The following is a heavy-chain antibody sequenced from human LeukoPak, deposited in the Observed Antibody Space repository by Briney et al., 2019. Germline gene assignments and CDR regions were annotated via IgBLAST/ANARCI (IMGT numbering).Heavy chain of an antibody. CDR2: MNPNSGNT. CDR3: ARGLLYRSSFPY. V-gene: IGHV1-8*03. CDR1: GYTFTSYD. D-gene: IGHD6-6*01. J-gene: IGHJ4*02. Sequence: ASVKVSCKASGYTFTSYDINWVRQATGQGLEWMGWMNPNSGNTGYAQKFQGRVTITRNTSISTAYMELSSLRSEDTAVYYCARGLLYRSSFPYWGQRTLVTVSS.